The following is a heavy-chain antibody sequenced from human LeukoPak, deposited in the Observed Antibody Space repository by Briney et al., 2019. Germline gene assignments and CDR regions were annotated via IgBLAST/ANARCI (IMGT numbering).Heavy chain of an antibody. Sequence: GGSLRLACAASGFTFSTYPMRWVRQAPGRWLEWVAVIADDGKDKHYVESGKGRFTISRDNSKNTLYLQMNSLRVEDTSVYYCARDRHIAAAGYYFDYWGQGTLVTVSP. J-gene: IGHJ4*02. CDR3: ARDRHIAAAGYYFDY. D-gene: IGHD6-25*01. CDR1: GFTFSTYP. CDR2: IADDGKDK. V-gene: IGHV3-30*04.